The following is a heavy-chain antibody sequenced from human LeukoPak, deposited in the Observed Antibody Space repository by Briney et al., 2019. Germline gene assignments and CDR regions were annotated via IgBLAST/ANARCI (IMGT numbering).Heavy chain of an antibody. Sequence: SVKVFCKASGGTFSSYVISWVGRAPGQGLEWMGRIIPIFGIANYAQKFQGRVTITADKSTSTAYMELSSLRSEDTAVYYCAREDYGDYGYWFDPWGQGTLVTVSS. J-gene: IGHJ5*02. CDR2: IIPIFGIA. CDR3: AREDYGDYGYWFDP. CDR1: GGTFSSYV. V-gene: IGHV1-69*04. D-gene: IGHD4-17*01.